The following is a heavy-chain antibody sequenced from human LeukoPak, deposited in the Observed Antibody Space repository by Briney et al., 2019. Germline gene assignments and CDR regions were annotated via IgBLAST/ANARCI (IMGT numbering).Heavy chain of an antibody. CDR2: ISAYNGNT. J-gene: IGHJ4*02. V-gene: IGHV1-18*01. CDR3: ARDPADGYPLWDY. Sequence: ASVTVSFTASGYTFTSYGISWVRQAPGQGLEWMGWISAYNGNTNYAQKLQGRVTMTTDTSTSTAYMELRSLRSDDTAVYYCARDPADGYPLWDYWGQGTLVTVSS. CDR1: GYTFTSYG. D-gene: IGHD5-24*01.